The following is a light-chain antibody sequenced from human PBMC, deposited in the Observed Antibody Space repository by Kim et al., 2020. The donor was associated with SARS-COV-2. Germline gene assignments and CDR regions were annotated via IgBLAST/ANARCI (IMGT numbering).Light chain of an antibody. V-gene: IGLV1-40*01. CDR2: GNS. J-gene: IGLJ1*01. CDR1: TSNIGAGYD. CDR3: QSYDSSLSGHYV. Sequence: VPHSCNGSTSNIGAGYDVHWYQQLPGTAPKLLIYGNSNRPSGVPDRFSGSKSGTSASLAITGLQAEDEADYYCQSYDSSLSGHYVFGTGTKVTVL.